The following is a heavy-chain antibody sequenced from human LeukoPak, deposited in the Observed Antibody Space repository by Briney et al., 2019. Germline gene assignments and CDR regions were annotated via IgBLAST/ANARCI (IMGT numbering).Heavy chain of an antibody. V-gene: IGHV1-8*01. Sequence: GASVKVSCKASGYTFTSYDINWVRQATGQGLEWMGWMNPNSGNTGYAQKFQGRVTMTRNTSISTAYMELSSLRSEDTAVYYCARCPGRPVRPRSRDVKFDPWGQGTLVIVSS. CDR2: MNPNSGNT. J-gene: IGHJ5*02. CDR1: GYTFTSYD. CDR3: ARCPGRPVRPRSRDVKFDP. D-gene: IGHD1-26*01.